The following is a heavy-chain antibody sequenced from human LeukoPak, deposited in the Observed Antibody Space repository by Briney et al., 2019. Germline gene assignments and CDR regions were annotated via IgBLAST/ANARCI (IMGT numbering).Heavy chain of an antibody. Sequence: ASVKVSCKASGYTFTGYDMHWVRQTPGQGLEWIGWINPNSGGTNYAQKFQGRVTMTRDTSISTAYLDLSRLRSDDTAVYYCARHKTAYDILTAADYWGQGTLVSVSS. V-gene: IGHV1-2*02. J-gene: IGHJ4*02. CDR3: ARHKTAYDILTAADY. D-gene: IGHD3-9*01. CDR1: GYTFTGYD. CDR2: INPNSGGT.